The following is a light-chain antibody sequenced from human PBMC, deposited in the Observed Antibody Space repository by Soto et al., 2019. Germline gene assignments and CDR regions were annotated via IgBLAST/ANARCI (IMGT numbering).Light chain of an antibody. CDR2: GAS. CDR3: QQHSHRPPWT. J-gene: IGKJ1*01. Sequence: DIVSPQSPATLSLSPGERATLSCRASQMLRTNLAWYQQKHGQPPRLLLYGASTRATDIPARLSGTGSGADFTLTISSLQSEDSAVYYCQQHSHRPPWTVGQGSKVAIK. V-gene: IGKV3-11*01. CDR1: QMLRTN.